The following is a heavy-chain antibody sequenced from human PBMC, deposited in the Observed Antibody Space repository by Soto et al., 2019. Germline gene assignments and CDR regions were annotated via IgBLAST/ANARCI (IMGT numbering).Heavy chain of an antibody. CDR3: ARRYCSSTSCSNWFDP. Sequence: ASVKVSCKACGCTFTGYYMHWVRQAPGQGLEWMGWINPNSGGTNYAQKFQGRVTMTRDTSISTAYMELSRLRSDDTAVYYCARRYCSSTSCSNWFDPWGQGTLVTV. CDR2: INPNSGGT. V-gene: IGHV1-2*02. J-gene: IGHJ5*02. CDR1: GCTFTGYY. D-gene: IGHD2-2*01.